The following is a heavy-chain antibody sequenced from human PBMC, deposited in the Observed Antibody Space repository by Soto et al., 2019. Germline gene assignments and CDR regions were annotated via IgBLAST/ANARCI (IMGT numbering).Heavy chain of an antibody. Sequence: GVSLRIDCRGWGDSITRYWIGWERQMPGKGLEWMGIIYPGDSDTRYSPSFQGQVTISADKSISTAYLQWSSLKASDTAMYYCARRSGTYRLYGMDVWGQGTTVTVSS. CDR1: GDSITRYW. CDR3: ARRSGTYRLYGMDV. D-gene: IGHD2-2*01. CDR2: IYPGDSDT. J-gene: IGHJ6*02. V-gene: IGHV5-51*01.